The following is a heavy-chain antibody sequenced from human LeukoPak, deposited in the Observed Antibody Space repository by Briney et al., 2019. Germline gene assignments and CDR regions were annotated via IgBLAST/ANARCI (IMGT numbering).Heavy chain of an antibody. Sequence: SETLSLTFTVFCGSISSGSYYWSWIRQPAGNGLDWIGETNHIGSTNYNPSPKSLVTISVDTSKSQLSLKLSSVTAADTTVYYCARQNFYRYCRSTSCYRPYYYYYMDVWGKGTTVTISS. D-gene: IGHD2-2*01. J-gene: IGHJ6*03. V-gene: IGHV4-61*10. CDR2: TNHIGST. CDR3: ARQNFYRYCRSTSCYRPYYYYYMDV. CDR1: CGSISSGSYY.